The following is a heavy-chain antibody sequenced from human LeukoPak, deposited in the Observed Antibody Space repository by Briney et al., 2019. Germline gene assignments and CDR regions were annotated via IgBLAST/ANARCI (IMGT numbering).Heavy chain of an antibody. CDR3: AKVRTGHYFDY. CDR1: GFTFSSYA. Sequence: LSGGSLRLSCAASGFTFSSYAMNWVRQAPGKGLEWVSAISGSGGGTYYSDSVKGRFTISRDNSENTLYLQMNSLRAEDTAVYYCAKVRTGHYFDYWGQGTLVTVSS. CDR2: ISGSGGGT. D-gene: IGHD3/OR15-3a*01. V-gene: IGHV3-23*01. J-gene: IGHJ4*02.